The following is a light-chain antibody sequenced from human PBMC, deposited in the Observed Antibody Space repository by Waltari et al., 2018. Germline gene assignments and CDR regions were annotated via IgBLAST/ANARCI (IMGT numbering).Light chain of an antibody. CDR1: QSVGSSS. V-gene: IGKV3-20*01. Sequence: EIVLTQSPGTASLSPGERATLSCRASQSVGSSSLAWYQQKPGQAPRLVIYRASRRATCIPDRFSGSGSGTDFSLTISRLEPEDFVVYYCQQHGTLPATFGQGTKVEIK. J-gene: IGKJ1*01. CDR2: RAS. CDR3: QQHGTLPAT.